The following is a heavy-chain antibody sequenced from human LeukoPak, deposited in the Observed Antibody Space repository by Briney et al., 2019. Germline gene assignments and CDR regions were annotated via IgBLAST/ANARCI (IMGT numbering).Heavy chain of an antibody. CDR3: ARDQGGSGYHNCFDP. Sequence: PSETLSLTCTVSGGSISSSSYYWGWIRQPPGKGLEWIGSIYYSGSTYYNPSLKSRVTISVDTSKNQLSLNLSSVTAADTAVYYCARDQGGSGYHNCFDPWGQGTLVTVSS. CDR2: IYYSGST. CDR1: GGSISSSSYY. D-gene: IGHD3-3*01. J-gene: IGHJ5*02. V-gene: IGHV4-39*07.